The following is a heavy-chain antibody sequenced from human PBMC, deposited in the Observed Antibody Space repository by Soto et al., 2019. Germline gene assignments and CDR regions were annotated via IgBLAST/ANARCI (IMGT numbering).Heavy chain of an antibody. J-gene: IGHJ6*03. CDR1: GFTFSSYA. V-gene: IGHV3-23*01. D-gene: IGHD3-3*01. CDR2: ISGSGGST. Sequence: VLSLRLSCAASGFTFSSYAMSWVRQAPGKGLEWVSAISGSGGSTYYADSVKGRFTISRDNSKNTLYLQMNSLRAEDTAVYYCARSPNFWSGYFRTDYYYYYMDVWGKGTTVTVSS. CDR3: ARSPNFWSGYFRTDYYYYYMDV.